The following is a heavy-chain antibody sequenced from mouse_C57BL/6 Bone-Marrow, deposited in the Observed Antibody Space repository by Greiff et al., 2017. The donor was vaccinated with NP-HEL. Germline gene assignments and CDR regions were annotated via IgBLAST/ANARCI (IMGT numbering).Heavy chain of an antibody. J-gene: IGHJ2*01. CDR1: GYTFTDYY. V-gene: IGHV1-26*01. CDR3: ARTGVVDPLDY. Sequence: VQLQQSGPELVKPGASVKISCKASGYTFTDYYMNWVKQSHGKSLEWIGDINPNNGGTSYNQKFKGKATLTVDKSSSTAYMELRSLTSEDSAVYYCARTGVVDPLDYWGQGTTLTVSS. CDR2: INPNNGGT. D-gene: IGHD1-1*01.